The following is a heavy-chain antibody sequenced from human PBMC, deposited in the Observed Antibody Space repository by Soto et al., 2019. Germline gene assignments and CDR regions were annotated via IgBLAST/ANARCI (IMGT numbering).Heavy chain of an antibody. CDR3: ARGRVFPDSSSSAGTFDI. Sequence: QVQLVESGGGVVQPGRSLRLSCAASGFTFSSYGMQWVRQAPGKGLEWVALIWYDGSNQYYAGSVKGRFTISRDNSKNTLCLEMNSLRAEDTAVFYCARGRVFPDSSSSAGTFDIWGQGTMVTGSS. V-gene: IGHV3-33*01. J-gene: IGHJ3*02. CDR2: IWYDGSNQ. D-gene: IGHD6-6*01. CDR1: GFTFSSYG.